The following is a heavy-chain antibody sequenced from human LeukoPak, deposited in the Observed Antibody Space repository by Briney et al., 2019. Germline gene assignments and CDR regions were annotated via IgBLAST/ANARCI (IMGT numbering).Heavy chain of an antibody. CDR1: GFIFSTYW. CDR3: TRVGYIDEGIDY. J-gene: IGHJ4*02. D-gene: IGHD5-24*01. CDR2: IKQDGSKK. V-gene: IGHV3-7*04. Sequence: QAGGSLRLSCTASGFIFSTYWMTWVRQAPGKGLEWVANIKQDGSKKSYVDSVKGRFTISRDNAKNSLYLQMNSLRAEDTAIYYCTRVGYIDEGIDYWGQGTLVTVSS.